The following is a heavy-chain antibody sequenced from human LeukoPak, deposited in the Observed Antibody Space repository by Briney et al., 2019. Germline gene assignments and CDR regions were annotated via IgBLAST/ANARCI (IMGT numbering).Heavy chain of an antibody. CDR3: ASQGHHGKIVGTTLSYFYMDV. CDR2: IDQSGTT. CDR1: GGSFSGYY. J-gene: IGHJ6*03. D-gene: IGHD1-26*01. Sequence: SETLSLTCVVYGGSFSGYYWSWIRQPPGKGLEWIGEIDQSGTTNYNPSLKSRVTISIDTSKKQFSLTLTSVTAADTAFYYCASQGHHGKIVGTTLSYFYMDVWGKGTTVTVSS. V-gene: IGHV4-34*01.